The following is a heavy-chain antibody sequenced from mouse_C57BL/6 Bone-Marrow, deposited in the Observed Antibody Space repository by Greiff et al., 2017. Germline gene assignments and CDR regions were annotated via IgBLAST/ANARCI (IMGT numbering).Heavy chain of an antibody. D-gene: IGHD1-1*01. CDR1: GYTFTDYY. Sequence: QVQLQQSGPELVKPGASVKISCKASGYTFTDYYINWVKQRPGQGLEWIGWIFPGSGSTYYNEKFKGKATLTVDKSSSTAYMFLSSLTSEDSAVYFCARRGTVVARGFAYWGQGTLVTVSA. J-gene: IGHJ3*01. V-gene: IGHV1-75*01. CDR3: ARRGTVVARGFAY. CDR2: IFPGSGST.